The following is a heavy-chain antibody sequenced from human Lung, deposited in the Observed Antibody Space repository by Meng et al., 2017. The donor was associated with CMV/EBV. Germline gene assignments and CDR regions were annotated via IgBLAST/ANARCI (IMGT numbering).Heavy chain of an antibody. CDR2: INSDGSST. J-gene: IGHJ4*02. V-gene: IGHV3-74*01. CDR3: ARDNPYYDFWSGYYGYYFDY. CDR1: GFTFSSYW. Sequence: SCASSGFTFSSYWMHRVRQAPGKGLVWVSRINSDGSSTSYADSVKGRFTISRDNAKNTLYLQMNSLRAEDTAVYYCARDNPYYDFWSGYYGYYFDYXGQGXLVTVSS. D-gene: IGHD3-3*01.